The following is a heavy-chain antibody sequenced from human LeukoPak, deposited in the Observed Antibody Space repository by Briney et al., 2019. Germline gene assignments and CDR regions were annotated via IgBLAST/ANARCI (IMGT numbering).Heavy chain of an antibody. CDR2: ISWNSGSI. Sequence: GGSLRLSCAASGFIFDDYAMHWVRQAPGKGLEWVSGISWNSGSIIYADSVKGRFTISRDNSKNTLFLQMNSLRAEDTAVYYCAKDYTDYGDYAAHAVDYWGQGTLVTVSS. V-gene: IGHV3-9*01. J-gene: IGHJ4*02. CDR1: GFIFDDYA. CDR3: AKDYTDYGDYAAHAVDY. D-gene: IGHD4-17*01.